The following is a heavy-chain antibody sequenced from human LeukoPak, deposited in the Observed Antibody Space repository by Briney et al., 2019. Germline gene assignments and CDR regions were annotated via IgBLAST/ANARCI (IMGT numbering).Heavy chain of an antibody. Sequence: PGGSLRLSCAASGFTFSDYWMHWVRQAPGRGLEWVANMKQDGSERYYVDSVKGRFTITRDNAKNSLSLQMNSLRVEDTAVYYCVRAIAAAASYWGQGTLVTVSS. CDR1: GFTFSDYW. J-gene: IGHJ4*02. CDR3: VRAIAAAASY. D-gene: IGHD6-13*01. CDR2: MKQDGSER. V-gene: IGHV3-7*01.